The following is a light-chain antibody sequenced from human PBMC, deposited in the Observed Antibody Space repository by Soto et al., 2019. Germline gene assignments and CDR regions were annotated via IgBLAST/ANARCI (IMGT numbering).Light chain of an antibody. J-gene: IGKJ5*01. CDR2: GAS. CDR1: QSVGTR. V-gene: IGKV3-20*01. Sequence: EILLTQSPDTLSLSPGERATLSCRAAQSVGTRLAWYQHKTGQAPRLLSSGASSRATGIPDRFTGSGSETSFTLTISRLEPEDFAVYYCQQYGSLITFGQGTDWRL. CDR3: QQYGSLIT.